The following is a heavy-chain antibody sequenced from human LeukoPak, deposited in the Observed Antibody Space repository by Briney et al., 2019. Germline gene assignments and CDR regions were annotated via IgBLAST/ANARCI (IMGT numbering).Heavy chain of an antibody. CDR2: VPSDGNNK. D-gene: IGHD2-15*01. J-gene: IGHJ4*02. V-gene: IGHV3-30-3*02. CDR1: GFTFNNYA. Sequence: GGSLRPSCATSGFTFNNYAMDWVRQPPGKGLEWVAVVPSDGNNKYYADSVKGRFTVSRDNSKNTLYLQMNNLRPEDTAVYYCANDYRDFFDYWGQGTLVTVSA. CDR3: ANDYRDFFDY.